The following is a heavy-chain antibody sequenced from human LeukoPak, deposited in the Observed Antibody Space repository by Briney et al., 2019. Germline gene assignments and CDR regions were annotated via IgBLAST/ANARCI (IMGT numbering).Heavy chain of an antibody. CDR3: ARWKYSNYIYYFDY. J-gene: IGHJ4*02. V-gene: IGHV3-23*01. CDR1: GFTFSSYA. CDR2: ISGSGGST. Sequence: GGSLRLSCAASGFTFSSYAMSWVRQAPGKGLEWVSGISGSGGSTYYADSVKGRFTISGDNSKNTLYLRMNSLRAEDTAVYYCARWKYSNYIYYFDYWGQGTLVTVSS. D-gene: IGHD4-11*01.